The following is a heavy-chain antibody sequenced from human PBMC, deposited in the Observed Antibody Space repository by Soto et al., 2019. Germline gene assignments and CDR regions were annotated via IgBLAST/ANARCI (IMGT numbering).Heavy chain of an antibody. CDR2: IYPGDSDT. Sequence: PGESLKISCKGSGYSFTSYWIGWVRQMPGKGLEWMGIIYPGDSDTRYSPSFQGQVTISADKSISTAYLQWSSLKASDTAMYYWSRQITKRQNVDYRSGYYYGMDVWGQGTTVTVSS. D-gene: IGHD3-16*01. CDR1: GYSFTSYW. J-gene: IGHJ6*02. CDR3: SRQITKRQNVDYRSGYYYGMDV. V-gene: IGHV5-51*01.